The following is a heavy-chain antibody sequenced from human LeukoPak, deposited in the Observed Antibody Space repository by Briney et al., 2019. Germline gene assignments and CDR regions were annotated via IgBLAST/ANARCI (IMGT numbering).Heavy chain of an antibody. CDR1: GYTFTSYG. CDR2: ISAYNGNT. Sequence: ASVKVSCKSSGYTFTSYGSSWVQQAPGQGLEWMGWISAYNGNTNYAQKLQGRVTMTTDTSTSTAYMELRSLRSDDTAVYYCARERNYDYGDYGFDYWGQGTLVTVSS. CDR3: ARERNYDYGDYGFDY. D-gene: IGHD4-17*01. J-gene: IGHJ4*02. V-gene: IGHV1-18*01.